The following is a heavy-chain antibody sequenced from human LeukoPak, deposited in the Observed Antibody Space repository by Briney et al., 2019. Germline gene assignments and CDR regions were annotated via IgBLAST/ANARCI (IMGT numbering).Heavy chain of an antibody. V-gene: IGHV3-33*06. CDR1: GFTFSSYG. CDR2: LWYDGSNK. Sequence: GRSLRLSCAASGFTFSSYGMHWLRQAPGKGLMWVADLWYDGSNKYYADSVKGRFTISRDNSKNTLYLQMNSLRAEDTAVYYCAKEGDSSGYSFDFWGQGTLVTVSS. J-gene: IGHJ4*02. CDR3: AKEGDSSGYSFDF. D-gene: IGHD3-22*01.